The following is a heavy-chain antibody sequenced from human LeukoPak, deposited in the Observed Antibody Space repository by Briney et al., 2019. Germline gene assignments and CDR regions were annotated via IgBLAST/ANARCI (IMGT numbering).Heavy chain of an antibody. D-gene: IGHD3-22*01. CDR2: IYYSGST. CDR1: GGSISSYY. Sequence: SGTLSLTCAVSGGSISSYYWSWIRQPPGKGLEWIGYIYYSGSTNYNPSLKSRVTISVDTSKNQFSLKLSSVTAADTAVYYCARAGYYYDSSSNAFDIWGQGTMVTVSS. CDR3: ARAGYYYDSSSNAFDI. J-gene: IGHJ3*02. V-gene: IGHV4-59*01.